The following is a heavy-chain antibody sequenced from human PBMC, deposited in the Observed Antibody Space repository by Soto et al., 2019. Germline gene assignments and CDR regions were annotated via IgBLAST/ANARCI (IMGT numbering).Heavy chain of an antibody. V-gene: IGHV3-7*01. CDR1: GFTFSNYW. CDR2: INHDGDMK. J-gene: IGHJ4*02. D-gene: IGHD2-21*02. CDR3: ARAIGATDGF. Sequence: GGSLRLSCAASGFTFSNYWMHWVRQAPGKGLEWVANINHDGDMKYYVESVKDRFTISRDNDKKSLYLQMNNLRAEDTALYYCARAIGATDGFWGQGTLVTVSS.